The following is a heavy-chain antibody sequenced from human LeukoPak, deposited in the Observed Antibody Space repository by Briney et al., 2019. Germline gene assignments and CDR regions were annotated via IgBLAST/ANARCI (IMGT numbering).Heavy chain of an antibody. Sequence: PSETLSLTCTVSGGSISSYYWSWIRQPAGKGLEWIGRIYTSGSTNYNPSLKSRVTMSVDTSKNQFSLKLSSVTAADTAVYYCARVMPTVVAASSFDYWGQGTLVTVSS. CDR3: ARVMPTVVAASSFDY. J-gene: IGHJ4*02. CDR2: IYTSGST. D-gene: IGHD2-15*01. CDR1: GGSISSYY. V-gene: IGHV4-4*07.